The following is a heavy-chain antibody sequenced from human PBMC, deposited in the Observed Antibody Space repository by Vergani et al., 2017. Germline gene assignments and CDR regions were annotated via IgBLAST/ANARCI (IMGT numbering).Heavy chain of an antibody. CDR2: ISSNGGST. D-gene: IGHD3-10*01. CDR3: VKTMGRGDPYYYYGMDV. CDR1: GFTFSSYA. V-gene: IGHV3-64D*06. J-gene: IGHJ6*02. Sequence: EVQLVESGGGLVQPGGSLRLSCSASGFTFSSYALHWVRQAPGKGLEYVSAISSNGGSTYYADSVKGRFTISRDNSKNTLYLQMSSLRAEDTAVYYCVKTMGRGDPYYYYGMDVWGQGTTVTVSS.